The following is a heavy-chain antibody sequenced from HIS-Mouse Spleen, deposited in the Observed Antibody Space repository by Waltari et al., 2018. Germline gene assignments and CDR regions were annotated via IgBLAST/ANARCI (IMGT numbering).Heavy chain of an antibody. CDR1: GFRFCSYG. CDR3: AKGGLMVYAIGDY. J-gene: IGHJ4*02. Sequence: QVQLVESGGVVVQPGRSLRLSCAASGFRFCSYGMHWVRQAPGKGLEWVAVIWYDGSNKYYADSVKGRFTISRDNSKNTLYLQMNSLRAEDTAVYYCAKGGLMVYAIGDYWGQGTLVTVSS. D-gene: IGHD2-8*01. CDR2: IWYDGSNK. V-gene: IGHV3-33*06.